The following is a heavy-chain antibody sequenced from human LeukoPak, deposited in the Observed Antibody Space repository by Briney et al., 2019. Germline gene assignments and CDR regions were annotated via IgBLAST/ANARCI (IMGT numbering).Heavy chain of an antibody. D-gene: IGHD6-13*01. CDR2: IYYSGST. Sequence: PSETLSLTCTVSGGSISSGGYYWSWIRQHPGKGLEWTGYIYYSGSTYYNPSLKSRVTISVDTSKNQFSLKLSSVTAADTAVYYCAGEGAAAIDYWGQETLVTVSS. V-gene: IGHV4-31*03. CDR3: AGEGAAAIDY. J-gene: IGHJ4*02. CDR1: GGSISSGGYY.